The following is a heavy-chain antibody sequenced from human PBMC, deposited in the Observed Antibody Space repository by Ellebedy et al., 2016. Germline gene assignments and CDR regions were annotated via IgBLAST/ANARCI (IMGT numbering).Heavy chain of an antibody. V-gene: IGHV3-48*03. CDR3: APRDGSFTY. CDR2: ISSSGATI. D-gene: IGHD6-13*01. J-gene: IGHJ4*02. Sequence: GGSLRLSCVDSGFTFSDYWMNWVRQAPGKGLEWLAFISSSGATIHYADSVKGQFSISRDNGKNFLFLQMSSLRAEDTAVYYCAPRDGSFTYWGQGALVSVSS. CDR1: GFTFSDYW.